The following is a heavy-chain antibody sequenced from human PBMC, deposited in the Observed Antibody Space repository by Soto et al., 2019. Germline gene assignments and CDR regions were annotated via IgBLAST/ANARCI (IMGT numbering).Heavy chain of an antibody. CDR1: GNTFTNFG. CDR2: ISAYTDDP. Sequence: QGPLVQSGAEVKKPGASVKVSCTASGNTFTNFGVTWVRQAPGQGLEWMGWISAYTDDPNYAQKFQGRVTMTIDTPTSIAYLDLRSLTTHDTAVYNCASVIPDAEAWFDHLGQGTQVTVSS. CDR3: ASVIPDAEAWFDH. J-gene: IGHJ5*02. D-gene: IGHD2-2*01. V-gene: IGHV1-18*01.